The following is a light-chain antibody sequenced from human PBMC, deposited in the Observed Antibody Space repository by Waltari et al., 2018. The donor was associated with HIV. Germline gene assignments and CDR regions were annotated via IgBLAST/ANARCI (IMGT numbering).Light chain of an antibody. CDR3: QYYYKFWT. Sequence: DVQMTQSPSTLSASVGDRVIITCRANQNIGDWVAWYQQKPGQVPELLIYKASNLRSGVPWRCRGSGSGAEFTLAISNLQTEDVGTYFWQYYYKFWTFGQGTRV. J-gene: IGKJ1*01. V-gene: IGKV1-5*03. CDR2: KAS. CDR1: QNIGDW.